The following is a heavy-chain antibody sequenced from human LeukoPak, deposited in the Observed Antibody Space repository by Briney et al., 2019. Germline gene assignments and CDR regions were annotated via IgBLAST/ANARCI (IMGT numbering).Heavy chain of an antibody. D-gene: IGHD6-6*01. J-gene: IGHJ3*02. V-gene: IGHV1-2*02. CDR1: GYTFTGHY. Sequence: VASVKVSCKASGYTFTGHYMHWVRQAPGQGLEWMGWINPYSGGTHYALIFQDRVTMTRDTSISTAYMELSRLRSDDTAVYYCARRIAGRLINDAFDIWGQGTMVTVSS. CDR3: ARRIAGRLINDAFDI. CDR2: INPYSGGT.